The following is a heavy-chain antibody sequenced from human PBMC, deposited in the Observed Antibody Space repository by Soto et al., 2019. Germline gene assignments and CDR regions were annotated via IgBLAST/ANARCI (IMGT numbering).Heavy chain of an antibody. V-gene: IGHV4-31*03. Sequence: SETLSLTSTFSGCSISSGGYYLSCIRQHPGKGLEWIGYIYYSGTTYYNPSLKSRVTISVDTSKNQFSLKLSSVTAADTAVYYCARARVRPPGAYNGFDPWGQGTLVTVSS. D-gene: IGHD2-2*01. J-gene: IGHJ5*02. CDR2: IYYSGTT. CDR1: GCSISSGGYY. CDR3: ARARVRPPGAYNGFDP.